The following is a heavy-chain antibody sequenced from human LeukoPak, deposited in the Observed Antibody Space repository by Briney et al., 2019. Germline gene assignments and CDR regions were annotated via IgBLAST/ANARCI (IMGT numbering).Heavy chain of an antibody. Sequence: ASVKVSCTASGYTFTSYDISWVRQATGQGLEWMGWMNPNSGNAGYAQRFQGGVTMTRNNSISTAYMELTSLRSEDTAVYYCGRPLQRGSWTQRALDYWGRGTLVTVSS. J-gene: IGHJ4*02. V-gene: IGHV1-8*01. CDR3: GRPLQRGSWTQRALDY. CDR2: MNPNSGNA. D-gene: IGHD3-10*01. CDR1: GYTFTSYD.